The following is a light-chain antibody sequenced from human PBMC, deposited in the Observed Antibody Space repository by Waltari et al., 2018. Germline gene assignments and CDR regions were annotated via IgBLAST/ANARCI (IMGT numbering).Light chain of an antibody. J-gene: IGLJ2*01. V-gene: IGLV3-21*02. CDR1: NIGSYI. Sequence: SFVLTQPPSVSVAPGQPARIACGGNNIGSYIVHWYQQKAGQAPVLVVFEPSDWPSGIPGRLSGSKSGNTATLTISRVEVGDEADYYCQVWDTSGDQAVFGAGTKLTVL. CDR2: EPS. CDR3: QVWDTSGDQAV.